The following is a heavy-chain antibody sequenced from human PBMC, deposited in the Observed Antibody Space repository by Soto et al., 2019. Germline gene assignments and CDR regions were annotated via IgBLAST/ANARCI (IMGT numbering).Heavy chain of an antibody. CDR2: INQSGGT. CDR1: GGSFSGYY. J-gene: IGHJ4*02. CDR3: ARTYSSRWSPFDY. Sequence: QVQLQQWGAGLLKPSETLSLTCAVYGGSFSGYYWSWIRQPPGKGLEWIGEINQSGGTNYNPSLKSRVTISVDTSKYQFSLKLSSVTAADTAVYYCARTYSSRWSPFDYWGQGTLVTVSS. D-gene: IGHD6-13*01. V-gene: IGHV4-34*01.